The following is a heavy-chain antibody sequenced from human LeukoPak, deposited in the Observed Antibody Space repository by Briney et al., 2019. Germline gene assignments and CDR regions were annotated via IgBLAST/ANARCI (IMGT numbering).Heavy chain of an antibody. J-gene: IGHJ4*02. CDR1: GFTFTNYA. CDR3: AKDPGVVPAHYFDY. D-gene: IGHD2-2*01. Sequence: PGGSLRLSCAASGFTFTNYAMSWVRQAPGKGLEWVSTIYFSGGDTYSADSVKGRFTISRDNAKNTLYLQMNSLRAEDTAIYYCAKDPGVVPAHYFDYWGQGTLVTVTS. CDR2: IYFSGGDT. V-gene: IGHV3-23*01.